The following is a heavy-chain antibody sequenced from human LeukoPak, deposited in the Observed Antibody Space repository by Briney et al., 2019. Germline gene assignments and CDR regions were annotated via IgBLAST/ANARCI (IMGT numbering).Heavy chain of an antibody. Sequence: ASVKVSCKASGYTFTSYDINWVRQATGQGLEWMGWINPNSGVTNYAQKLQGRVTITRDTSIDTAYMQLSRLRSDDTAVYYCARVRDSIAVAGALGYWGQGTLVTVSS. D-gene: IGHD6-19*01. CDR3: ARVRDSIAVAGALGY. V-gene: IGHV1-2*02. CDR2: INPNSGVT. J-gene: IGHJ4*02. CDR1: GYTFTSYD.